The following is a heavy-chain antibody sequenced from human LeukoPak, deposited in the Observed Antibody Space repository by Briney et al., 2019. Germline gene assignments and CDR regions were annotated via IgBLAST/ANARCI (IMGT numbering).Heavy chain of an antibody. CDR2: IHHGGTT. J-gene: IGHJ4*02. V-gene: IGHV4-38-2*02. CDR1: GYSISSGYY. CDR3: ARLLAYSSELDY. D-gene: IGHD6-25*01. Sequence: PSETLSLTRTVSGYSISSGYYWGWIRQPPGKGLEWIGSIHHGGTTYYNPSLKSPVTISVDTSKNQFSLKLSSVTAADTAVYYCARLLAYSSELDYWGQGTLVTVSS.